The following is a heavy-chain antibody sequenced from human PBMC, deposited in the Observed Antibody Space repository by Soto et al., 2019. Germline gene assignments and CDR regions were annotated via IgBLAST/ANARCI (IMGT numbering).Heavy chain of an antibody. CDR1: GGSISSYY. D-gene: IGHD2-21*02. Sequence: SETLSLTCTVSGGSISSYYWSWIRQPPGKGLEWIGYIYYSGSTNYNPSLKSRVTISVDTSKNQFSLKLSSVTAADTAVYYCAREGGCGGDCYGFWFDPWGQGTLVTVSS. V-gene: IGHV4-59*01. J-gene: IGHJ5*02. CDR3: AREGGCGGDCYGFWFDP. CDR2: IYYSGST.